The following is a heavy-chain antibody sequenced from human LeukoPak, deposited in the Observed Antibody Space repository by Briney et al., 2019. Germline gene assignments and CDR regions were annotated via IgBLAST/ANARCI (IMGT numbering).Heavy chain of an antibody. D-gene: IGHD2-15*01. CDR1: GFTFSSYA. V-gene: IGHV3-23*01. CDR3: ARDSRRGCSGGSCYYGMDV. J-gene: IGHJ6*02. Sequence: GGSLRLSCAASGFTFSSYAMSWVRQAPGKGLEWVAVYSSRGTTTYYADSVKGRFTISRDNSKNTLYLQMSSLRAEDTAVYYCARDSRRGCSGGSCYYGMDVWGQGTTVTVSS. CDR2: YSSRGTTT.